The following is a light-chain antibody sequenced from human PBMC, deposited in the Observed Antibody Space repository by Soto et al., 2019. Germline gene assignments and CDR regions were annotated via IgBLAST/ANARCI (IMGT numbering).Light chain of an antibody. CDR1: QTIRSD. V-gene: IGKV3-20*01. Sequence: EIVMTQSPVTLSVSPGERATLSCRASQTIRSDLAWYQQKPGQAPRLLIYDASNRATGIPARFSGSGSGTDFTLTISRLEPEDFAVYYCQQYDRSPRTFGQGTKVDIK. CDR2: DAS. J-gene: IGKJ1*01. CDR3: QQYDRSPRT.